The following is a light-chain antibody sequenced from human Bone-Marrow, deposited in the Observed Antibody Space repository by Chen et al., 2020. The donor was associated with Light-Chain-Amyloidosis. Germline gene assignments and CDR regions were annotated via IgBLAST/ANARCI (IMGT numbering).Light chain of an antibody. V-gene: IGLV6-57*03. CDR2: EDN. CDR3: QSYDSTNRV. Sequence: NFMLTQPHSVSESPGKTVIISCTRSGGSIASNYVQWYQQRPGSAPTTVIYEDNQRPSGVPDRFSGSIDSSSTSASLTISGLKTEDEADYYCQSYDSTNRVFGGGTKLTVL. J-gene: IGLJ3*02. CDR1: GGSIASNY.